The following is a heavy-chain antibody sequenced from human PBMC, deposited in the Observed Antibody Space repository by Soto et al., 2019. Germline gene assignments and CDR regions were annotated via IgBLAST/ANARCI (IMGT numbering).Heavy chain of an antibody. CDR1: GFSFSSYS. CDR2: ISSSSDTI. CDR3: ARDKADRYCISAICYSPLDY. J-gene: IGHJ4*02. D-gene: IGHD2-2*02. V-gene: IGHV3-48*02. Sequence: GGSLRLSCAASGFSFSSYSVNWVRQAPGKGLEWVSYISSSSDTIHYADSVKGRFTTSRVNAKNSLYLQMNSLRDEDTAVYYCARDKADRYCISAICYSPLDYWGQGTLVTVSS.